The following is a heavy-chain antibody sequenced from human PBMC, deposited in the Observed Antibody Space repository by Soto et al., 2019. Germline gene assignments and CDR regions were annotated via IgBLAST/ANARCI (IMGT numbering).Heavy chain of an antibody. J-gene: IGHJ3*02. CDR3: ARTDWNYGTGVFDI. Sequence: QVQLVESGGGVVQPGRSLRLSCAASGFSFSTYGMYWVRQAPAGGLEWVALVWYDGSEEYYADSVKGRFTISRDNSKNTLYLQMNSLRAEDTAVYFCARTDWNYGTGVFDIWGQGTTVTVSS. CDR1: GFSFSTYG. D-gene: IGHD1-7*01. V-gene: IGHV3-33*01. CDR2: VWYDGSEE.